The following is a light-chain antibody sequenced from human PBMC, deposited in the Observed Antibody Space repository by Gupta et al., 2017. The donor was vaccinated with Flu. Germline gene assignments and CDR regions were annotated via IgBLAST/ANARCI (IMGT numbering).Light chain of an antibody. CDR1: QDISNY. CDR2: DAS. CDR3: LQYKQFPHT. Sequence: GDRVTITCRASQDISNYLAWFQQKPGKAPKSLIYDASSLQSGVSSRFSGSGSGTDFTLTITSLQPEDFAIYYCLQYKQFPHTFGQGTELEI. J-gene: IGKJ2*01. V-gene: IGKV1-16*01.